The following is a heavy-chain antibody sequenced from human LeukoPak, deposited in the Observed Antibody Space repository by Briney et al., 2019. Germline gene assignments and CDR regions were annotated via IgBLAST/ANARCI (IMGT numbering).Heavy chain of an antibody. CDR3: TRTSYGFSYYFDY. CDR2: IIPIFGTA. J-gene: IGHJ4*02. V-gene: IGHV1-69*05. D-gene: IGHD5-18*01. Sequence: ASVKVSCKASGGTFSSYAISWVRQAPGQGLEWMGGIIPIFGTANYAQKFQGRVTITTDESTSTAYMELSSLRSEDTAVYYCTRTSYGFSYYFDYWGQGTLVTVSS. CDR1: GGTFSSYA.